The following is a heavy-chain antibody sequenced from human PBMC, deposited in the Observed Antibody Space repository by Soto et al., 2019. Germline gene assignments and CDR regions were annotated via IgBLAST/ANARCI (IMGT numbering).Heavy chain of an antibody. CDR1: GYSFTSYW. J-gene: IGHJ5*02. V-gene: IGHV5-51*01. CDR3: AGNWNYALGWFDP. CDR2: IYPGDSDT. D-gene: IGHD1-7*01. Sequence: PGESLKISCQGSGYSFTSYWIGWVRQMPGKGLEWMGIIYPGDSDTRYSPSFQGQVTISADKSISTAYLQWSSLKASDTAMYYCAGNWNYALGWFDPWGQGTLVTVSS.